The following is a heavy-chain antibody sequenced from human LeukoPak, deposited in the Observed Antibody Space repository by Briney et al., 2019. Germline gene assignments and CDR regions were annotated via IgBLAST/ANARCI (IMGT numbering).Heavy chain of an antibody. Sequence: GGSLRLSCAASGFNFSSYAMSWVRQAPGKGLEWVSGISGGGGSTFYGDSVKGRFTTSRDNSKNTLYLQMNSLRGEDTAVYYCLRPGYSSSWYSGFQYWGQGTLVTVSS. CDR2: ISGGGGST. J-gene: IGHJ1*01. V-gene: IGHV3-23*01. D-gene: IGHD6-13*01. CDR3: LRPGYSSSWYSGFQY. CDR1: GFNFSSYA.